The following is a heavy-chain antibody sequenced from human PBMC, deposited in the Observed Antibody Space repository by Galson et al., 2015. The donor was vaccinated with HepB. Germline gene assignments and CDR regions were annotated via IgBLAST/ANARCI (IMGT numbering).Heavy chain of an antibody. D-gene: IGHD1-26*01. Sequence: SVKVSCKASGYTFTCYDVTWVRQAPGQGLEWMGWMNPKGGNTGYARKFQGRVTMTGDTSMSTAYMELSSLTSEDTAVYYCARAVRNELLSELWGQGTLVTVSS. V-gene: IGHV1-8*01. J-gene: IGHJ4*02. CDR3: ARAVRNELLSEL. CDR1: GYTFTCYD. CDR2: MNPKGGNT.